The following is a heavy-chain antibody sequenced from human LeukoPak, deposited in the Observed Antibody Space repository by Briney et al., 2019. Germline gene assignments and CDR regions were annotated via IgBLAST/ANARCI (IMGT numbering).Heavy chain of an antibody. Sequence: ASETLSLTCTVSGDSIGTYYWSWIRRPPGKGLEWIRHVYYAGITDYNPSLQSRVTISVDPSRNQLSLKLNSVTAADTAVYYCARQGYKSGWYPTFDFWGPGTQVIVSS. D-gene: IGHD6-19*01. V-gene: IGHV4-59*01. CDR2: VYYAGIT. CDR1: GDSIGTYY. CDR3: ARQGYKSGWYPTFDF. J-gene: IGHJ4*02.